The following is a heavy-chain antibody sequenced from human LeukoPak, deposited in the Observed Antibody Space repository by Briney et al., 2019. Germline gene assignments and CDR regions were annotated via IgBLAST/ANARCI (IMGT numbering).Heavy chain of an antibody. CDR2: ISYDGSNK. V-gene: IGHV3-30-3*01. Sequence: GGSLRLSCAASGFTFSSYAMHWVRQAPGKGLEWVAVISYDGSNKYYADSVKGRFTISRDNSKNTLYLQMNSLRAEDTAVYYCARDSSYYDSSGYYYRRYFQHWGQGTLVTVSS. CDR3: ARDSSYYDSSGYYYRRYFQH. CDR1: GFTFSSYA. D-gene: IGHD3-22*01. J-gene: IGHJ1*01.